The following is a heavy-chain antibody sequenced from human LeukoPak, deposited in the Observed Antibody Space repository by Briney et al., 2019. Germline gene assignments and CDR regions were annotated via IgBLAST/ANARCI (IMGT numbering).Heavy chain of an antibody. J-gene: IGHJ4*02. V-gene: IGHV4-4*07. CDR1: GGSISGSISGTY. D-gene: IGHD3-10*01. CDR3: ARGSQNYYNPFDN. Sequence: SETLSLTCTVSGGSISGSISGTYWSWVRQPAGKGLEWIGRIHPSGSTKYNPSLKSRVTMSVDTSKNQLFLRLTSVTAADTALYYCARGSQNYYNPFDNWGQGTLVTVSS. CDR2: IHPSGST.